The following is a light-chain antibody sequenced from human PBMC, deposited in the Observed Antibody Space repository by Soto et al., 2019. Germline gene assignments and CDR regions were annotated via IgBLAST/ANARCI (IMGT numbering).Light chain of an antibody. CDR1: SSDVGGYNY. CDR3: CSYAGGPYV. Sequence: QSVLTQPRSVSGSPGQSVAISCTGTSSDVGGYNYVSWYQQHPGKAPKVMIYDVSKRPSGVPDRFSGSKSGNTPSLTISGLQAEDEADYYCCSYAGGPYVFGTGTKVTVL. CDR2: DVS. V-gene: IGLV2-11*01. J-gene: IGLJ1*01.